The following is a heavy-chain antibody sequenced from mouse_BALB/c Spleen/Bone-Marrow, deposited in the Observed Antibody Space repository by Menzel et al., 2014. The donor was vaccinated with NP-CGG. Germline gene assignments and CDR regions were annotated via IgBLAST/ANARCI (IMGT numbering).Heavy chain of an antibody. CDR3: APNYYGKGYFDY. CDR2: INPYNDDT. V-gene: IGHV1-14*01. J-gene: IGHJ2*01. Sequence: VQLQQSGPDLVKPGASVKMSCKASGYTFTNYIMHWVKQTPGQGLEWIGYINPYNDDTKYNEKFKNKATLTSDKSSSTAYMELCSLTSDDSAIYYCAPNYYGKGYFDYWGQGTTLTVSS. D-gene: IGHD1-1*01. CDR1: GYTFTNYI.